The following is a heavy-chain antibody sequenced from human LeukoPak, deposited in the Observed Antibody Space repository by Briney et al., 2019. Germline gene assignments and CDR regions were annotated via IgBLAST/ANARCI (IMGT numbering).Heavy chain of an antibody. Sequence: GESLKISCQGSGYNFTTYWIGWVRQMPGKGLEWMGIIFPGDSDTRYSPSFQGQVTISADKSISTAYLQWNSLKASDTAMYYCARSLDGYCSSTTCYPNWFDPWGQGTLVTVSS. V-gene: IGHV5-51*01. CDR3: ARSLDGYCSSTTCYPNWFDP. CDR2: IFPGDSDT. J-gene: IGHJ5*02. CDR1: GYNFTTYW. D-gene: IGHD2-2*01.